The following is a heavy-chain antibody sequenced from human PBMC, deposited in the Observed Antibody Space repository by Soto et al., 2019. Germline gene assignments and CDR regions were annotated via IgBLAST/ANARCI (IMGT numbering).Heavy chain of an antibody. J-gene: IGHJ4*02. D-gene: IGHD3-16*01. V-gene: IGHV5-51*01. CDR3: FRGGVTSRTFDY. CDR1: GHIFSNYW. CDR2: IFPDDSDT. Sequence: GESLKISCKGSGHIFSNYWIGWVRQMPGKGLEWMGIIFPDDSDTRYSPSFQGHVTISVDKSISTAYVQWSSLKASGSAIYYCFRGGVTSRTFDYWGQGTLVTVSS.